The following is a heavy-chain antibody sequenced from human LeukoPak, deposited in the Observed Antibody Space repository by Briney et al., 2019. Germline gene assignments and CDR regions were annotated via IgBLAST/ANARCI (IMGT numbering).Heavy chain of an antibody. CDR3: AKGISGWFQGSYDY. V-gene: IGHV3-9*01. CDR2: ISWNSGSI. Sequence: PGGSLRLSCAASGFTFDDYAMHWVRQAPGKGLEWVSGISWNSGSIGYADSVKGRFTISRDNAKNSLYLQMSSLRAEDTALYYCAKGISGWFQGSYDYWGQGTLVTVSS. CDR1: GFTFDDYA. J-gene: IGHJ4*02. D-gene: IGHD3-10*01.